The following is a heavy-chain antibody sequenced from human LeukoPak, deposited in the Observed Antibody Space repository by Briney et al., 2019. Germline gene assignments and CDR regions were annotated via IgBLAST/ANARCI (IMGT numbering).Heavy chain of an antibody. CDR1: GYTFTGYY. CDR2: IKPNSGGT. CDR3: ARATRIVVVPSTGPIDY. Sequence: ASVKVSCKASGYTFTGYYMHWVRQAPGQGLEWMGWIKPNSGGTNYAQKFQGRVTMTRDTSISTAYMELSRLRSDDTAVYYCARATRIVVVPSTGPIDYWGQGTLVTVSS. J-gene: IGHJ4*02. V-gene: IGHV1-2*02. D-gene: IGHD2-2*01.